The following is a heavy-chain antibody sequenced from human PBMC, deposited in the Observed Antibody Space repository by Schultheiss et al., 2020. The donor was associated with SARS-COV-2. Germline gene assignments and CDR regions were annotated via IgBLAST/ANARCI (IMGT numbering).Heavy chain of an antibody. J-gene: IGHJ5*02. D-gene: IGHD5-18*01. V-gene: IGHV4-59*08. CDR1: GGSISSYY. CDR3: ARGLRYSYGSRSTWFDP. Sequence: SQTLSLTCTVSGGSISSYYWSWIRQPPGKGLEWIGYIYYSGSTYYNPSLKSLVTISVDTSKNQFSLKLSSVTAADTAVYYCARGLRYSYGSRSTWFDPWGQGTLVTVSS. CDR2: IYYSGST.